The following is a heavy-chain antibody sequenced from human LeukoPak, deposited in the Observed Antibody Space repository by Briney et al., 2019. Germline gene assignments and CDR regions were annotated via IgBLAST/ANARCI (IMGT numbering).Heavy chain of an antibody. Sequence: PSETLSLTCAVYGGSFSGYYWSWIRQPPGKGLEWIGEINHSGSTNYNPSLKSRVTISVDTSKNQFSLKLSSVTAADTAVYYCASSGSRFGEFYYYYGMDVWGQGTTVTVSS. J-gene: IGHJ6*02. D-gene: IGHD3-10*01. V-gene: IGHV4-34*01. CDR2: INHSGST. CDR3: ASSGSRFGEFYYYYGMDV. CDR1: GGSFSGYY.